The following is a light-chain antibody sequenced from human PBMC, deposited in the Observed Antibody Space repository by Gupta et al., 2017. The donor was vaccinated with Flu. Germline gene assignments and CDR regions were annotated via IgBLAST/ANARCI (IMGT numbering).Light chain of an antibody. Sequence: TITCTGTSSSVSGHNSASCHQQHPHKPPKLMIFDVSRRPAVVSHRFSGSKSGNTASLTISAQQEEEEDDYYNSSDTSSNSKLFGGGTKLTVL. J-gene: IGLJ2*01. CDR1: SSSVSGHNS. CDR3: SSDTSSNSKL. V-gene: IGLV2-14*04. CDR2: DVS.